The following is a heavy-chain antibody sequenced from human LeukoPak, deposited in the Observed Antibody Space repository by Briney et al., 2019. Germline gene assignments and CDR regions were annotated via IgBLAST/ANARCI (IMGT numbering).Heavy chain of an antibody. CDR3: ARQGVEDQLLFGWFDP. Sequence: PSQTLSLTCTVSGGSISSGGYYWSWIRQHPGKGLEWIGYIYYSGSTYYNPSLKSRVTISVHTSKNQFSLKLSSVTAADTAVYYCARQGVEDQLLFGWFDPWGQGTLVTVSS. CDR2: IYYSGST. V-gene: IGHV4-31*03. D-gene: IGHD2-2*01. J-gene: IGHJ5*02. CDR1: GGSISSGGYY.